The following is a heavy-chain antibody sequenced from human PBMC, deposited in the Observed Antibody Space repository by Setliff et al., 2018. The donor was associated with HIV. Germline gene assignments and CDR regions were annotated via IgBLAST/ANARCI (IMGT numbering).Heavy chain of an antibody. D-gene: IGHD3-22*01. CDR3: AKNRNLVVVISTFDC. J-gene: IGHJ4*02. CDR2: ISTTSSYT. V-gene: IGHV3-11*03. CDR1: GFTFSDYY. Sequence: GGSLRLSCAASGFTFSDYYMSWIRQAPGKGLEWVSYISTTSSYTNYADSGKGRFSISRDNSKNTLYLQMNSLRAEDTAVYYCAKNRNLVVVISTFDCWGQGTLVTVSS.